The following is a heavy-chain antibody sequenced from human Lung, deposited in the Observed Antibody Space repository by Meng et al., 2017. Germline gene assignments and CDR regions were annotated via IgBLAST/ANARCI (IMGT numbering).Heavy chain of an antibody. CDR3: AREYDSSGYGN. D-gene: IGHD3-22*01. V-gene: IGHV7-4-1*02. Sequence: VQLVQSGAELKKPGASVKVSCKASGYTFTSYGMNWGRQAPGQGLEWMGRINTNTGNPTYAQGFTGRFVLSLDTSVSTVYLQISSLKAEDTAVYYCAREYDSSGYGNWGQGTLVTVSS. CDR1: GYTFTSYG. J-gene: IGHJ4*02. CDR2: INTNTGNP.